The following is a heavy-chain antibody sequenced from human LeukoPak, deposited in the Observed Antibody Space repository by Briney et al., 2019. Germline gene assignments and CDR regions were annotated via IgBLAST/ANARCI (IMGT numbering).Heavy chain of an antibody. D-gene: IGHD3-10*02. CDR1: GFSFSNYA. CDR2: VSGSGGST. Sequence: GGSLRLSCAASGFSFSNYAMSWVRQAPGKGLEWVSGVSGSGGSTVHADSVKGRFTISRDNAKNSLYLQMNSLRAEDTAVYYCAELGITMIGGVWGKGTTVTISS. CDR3: AELGITMIGGV. J-gene: IGHJ6*04. V-gene: IGHV3-23*01.